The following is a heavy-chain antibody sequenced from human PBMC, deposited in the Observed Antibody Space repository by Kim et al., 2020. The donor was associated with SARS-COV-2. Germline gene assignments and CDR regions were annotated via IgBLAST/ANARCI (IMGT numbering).Heavy chain of an antibody. CDR3: ARDDGGPVSCGY. D-gene: IGHD2-21*01. CDR1: GYTFTNFA. V-gene: IGHV1-18*01. CDR2: ISGDNGNT. J-gene: IGHJ4*02. Sequence: ASVKVSCKTSGYTFTNFAISWVRQAPGQGLEWMGSISGDNGNTKYEQKFQGRVTMTADKSTRTAYMELRSLESDDTALYYCARDDGGPVSCGYWGQGTLV.